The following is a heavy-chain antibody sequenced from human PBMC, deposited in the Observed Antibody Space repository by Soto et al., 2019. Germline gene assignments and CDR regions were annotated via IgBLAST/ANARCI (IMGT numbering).Heavy chain of an antibody. J-gene: IGHJ4*02. CDR1: EFTFSSYA. CDR2: ISGSGGST. Sequence: GGSLRLSCAASEFTFSSYAMSWVRQAPGKGLEWVSAISGSGGSTYYADSVKGRFTISRDNSKNTLYLQMNSLRAEDTAVYYCAKGPLWAGKGYFDYWGQGTLVTVSS. D-gene: IGHD6-19*01. CDR3: AKGPLWAGKGYFDY. V-gene: IGHV3-23*01.